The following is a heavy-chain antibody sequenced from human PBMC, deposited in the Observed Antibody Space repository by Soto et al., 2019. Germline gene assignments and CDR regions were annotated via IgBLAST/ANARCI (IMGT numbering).Heavy chain of an antibody. CDR2: ISYDGSNK. D-gene: IGHD2-15*01. V-gene: IGHV3-30*18. CDR1: GFTFSSYG. CDR3: AKDTYCSGGSCYSSRDYYYGMDV. J-gene: IGHJ6*02. Sequence: PGGSLRLSCAASGFTFSSYGMHWVRQAPGKGLEWVAVISYDGSNKYYADSVKGRFTISRDNSKNTLYLQMNSLRAEDTAVYYCAKDTYCSGGSCYSSRDYYYGMDVWGQGTTVTVSS.